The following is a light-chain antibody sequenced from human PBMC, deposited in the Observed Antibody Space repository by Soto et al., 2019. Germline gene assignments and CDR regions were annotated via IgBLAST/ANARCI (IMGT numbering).Light chain of an antibody. J-gene: IGKJ1*01. CDR3: QQYFRPWT. Sequence: DIVMTQSPDSLAVSLGERATINCKSSQSVLYSSNNKNYLAWYQQKPGQPPKLLIYWASTRESGVPDRFSGSGSGTDFTLTISRLQAEDVAVYYCQQYFRPWTFGQGTKVAIK. CDR2: WAS. CDR1: QSVLYSSNNKNY. V-gene: IGKV4-1*01.